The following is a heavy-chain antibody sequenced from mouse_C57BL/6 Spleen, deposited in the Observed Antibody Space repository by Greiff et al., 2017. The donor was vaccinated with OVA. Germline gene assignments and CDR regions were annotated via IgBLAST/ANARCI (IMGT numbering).Heavy chain of an antibody. CDR2: IDPENGDT. V-gene: IGHV14-4*01. J-gene: IGHJ4*01. CDR1: GFNIKDDY. CDR3: TRYYYGSSSPYAMDY. Sequence: VQLQQSGAELVRPGASVKLSCTASGFNIKDDYMHWVKQRPEQGLEWIGWIDPENGDTEYASKFQGKATITADTSSNTAYLQLSSLTSEDTAVYYFTRYYYGSSSPYAMDYWGQGTSVTVSS. D-gene: IGHD1-1*01.